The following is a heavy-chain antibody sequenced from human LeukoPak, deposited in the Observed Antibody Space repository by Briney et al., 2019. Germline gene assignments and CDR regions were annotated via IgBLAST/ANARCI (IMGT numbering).Heavy chain of an antibody. D-gene: IGHD3-10*01. V-gene: IGHV3-48*04. J-gene: IGHJ4*02. CDR1: GFTVSSNY. CDR2: ISSSSSTI. CDR3: ARDLYYYGSGSLH. Sequence: GGSLRLSCAASGFTVSSNYMSWVRQAPGKGLEWVSYISSSSSTIYYADSVKGRFTISRDNAKNSLYLQMNSLRAEDTAVYYCARDLYYYGSGSLHWGQETLVTVSS.